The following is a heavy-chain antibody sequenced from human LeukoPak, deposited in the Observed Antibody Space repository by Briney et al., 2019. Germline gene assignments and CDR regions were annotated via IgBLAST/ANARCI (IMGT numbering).Heavy chain of an antibody. D-gene: IGHD2-2*01. V-gene: IGHV7-4-1*02. CDR3: ARDHRGYCSSTSCSWFDP. Sequence: ASVKVSCKASGYTFTSYAMNWVRQAPGQGLEWMGWINTNTGNPTYAQGFTGRFVFSLDTSVSTAYLQISSLKAEDTAVYYCARDHRGYCSSTSCSWFDPWGQGTLVTVSS. CDR1: GYTFTSYA. CDR2: INTNTGNP. J-gene: IGHJ5*02.